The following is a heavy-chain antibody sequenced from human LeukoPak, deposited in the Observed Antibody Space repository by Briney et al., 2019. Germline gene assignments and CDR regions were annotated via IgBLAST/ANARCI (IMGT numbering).Heavy chain of an antibody. CDR2: ISGSGGST. Sequence: GGSLRLSCAVSGFTFSSYAMSWVRQAPGKGLEWVSAISGSGGSTYYADSVKGRFTISRDNSKNTLYLQMNSLRAEDTAVYYCANVSRGTFVGATPWYFGYWGQGTLVTVSS. CDR3: ANVSRGTFVGATPWYFGY. V-gene: IGHV3-23*01. CDR1: GFTFSSYA. D-gene: IGHD1-26*01. J-gene: IGHJ4*02.